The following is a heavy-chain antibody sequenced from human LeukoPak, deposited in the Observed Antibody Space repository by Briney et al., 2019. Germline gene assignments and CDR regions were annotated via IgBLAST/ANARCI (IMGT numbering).Heavy chain of an antibody. CDR3: ARAPNYDFWSGYLDY. CDR1: GYSIRSGDY. V-gene: IGHV4-38-2*02. D-gene: IGHD3-3*01. CDR2: IYHNGST. Sequence: SETLSLTCTVSGYSIRSGDYWGWIRQPPGKGLEWIGNIYHNGSTYYNPSLKSRVIISVDTSKNHFSLKLSSVTAADTAVYYCARAPNYDFWSGYLDYWGQGTLVTVSS. J-gene: IGHJ4*02.